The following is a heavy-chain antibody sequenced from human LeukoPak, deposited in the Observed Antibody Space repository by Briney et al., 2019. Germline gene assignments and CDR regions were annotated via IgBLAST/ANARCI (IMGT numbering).Heavy chain of an antibody. CDR1: GGSFSGYY. Sequence: PSETLSLTCAVYGGSFSGYYWSWIRQPPGKGLEWIGEINHSGSTNYNPSLKSRVTISVDTSKNQFSLKLSSVTAADTAVYYCARRKERTPGYNYYYYYYMDVWGKGTTVTASS. CDR3: ARRKERTPGYNYYYYYYMDV. V-gene: IGHV4-34*01. CDR2: INHSGST. D-gene: IGHD5-24*01. J-gene: IGHJ6*03.